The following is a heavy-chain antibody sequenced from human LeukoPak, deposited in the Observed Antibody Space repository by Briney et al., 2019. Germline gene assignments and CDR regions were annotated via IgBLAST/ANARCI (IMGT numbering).Heavy chain of an antibody. CDR1: GGTFSSYA. CDR3: ARAGVGSYGGNYFDY. Sequence: SVKVSCKASGGTFSSYAISWVRQATGHGLASMGGIIPIFGTANYAQKFQGRVTITADESTRTAYMEPSSLRSEDTAVYYCARAGVGSYGGNYFDYWGQGTLVTVSS. D-gene: IGHD4-23*01. CDR2: IIPIFGTA. V-gene: IGHV1-69*01. J-gene: IGHJ4*02.